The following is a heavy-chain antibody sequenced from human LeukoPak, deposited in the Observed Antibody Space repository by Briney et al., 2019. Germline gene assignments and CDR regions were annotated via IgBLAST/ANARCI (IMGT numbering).Heavy chain of an antibody. CDR2: FDPEDGET. J-gene: IGHJ4*02. D-gene: IGHD4-17*01. CDR1: GYTLTELF. CDR3: ARDPHDYGDYVSY. Sequence: AASVKVSCKVSGYTLTELFMHWVRQAPGKGLEWMGGFDPEDGETIYAQKFQGRVTMTEDTSTDTAYMELSSLRSEDTAVYYCARDPHDYGDYVSYWGQGTLVTVSS. V-gene: IGHV1-24*01.